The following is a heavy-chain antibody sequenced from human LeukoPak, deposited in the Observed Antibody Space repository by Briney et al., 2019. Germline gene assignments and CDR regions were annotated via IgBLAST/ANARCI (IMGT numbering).Heavy chain of an antibody. D-gene: IGHD3-10*01. CDR3: ARGYGSGSSHIDY. J-gene: IGHJ4*02. CDR1: GFTFSSYE. Sequence: QPGGSLRLSCAAPGFTFSSYEMNWVRQAPGKGLEWVSYISSSGTTIYYAASVKGRFTISRDNAKNSLYLQMNSLRAEDTAVYYCARGYGSGSSHIDYWGQGTLVTVSS. CDR2: ISSSGTTI. V-gene: IGHV3-48*03.